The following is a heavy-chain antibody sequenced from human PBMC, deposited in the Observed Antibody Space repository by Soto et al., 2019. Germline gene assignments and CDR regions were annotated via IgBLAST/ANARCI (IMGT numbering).Heavy chain of an antibody. Sequence: QVHLVQSGAEVKKPGASVQVSCKASGYSFTSYGISWVRQAAGQGVEWMAWISGYNGKTRFAPKYQGRITMTIDTTTSAAYMDLRSLRSDEAAMYCWARDNMVNTESRLDLWGQGTLVTVSS. D-gene: IGHD5-18*01. J-gene: IGHJ5*02. CDR1: GYSFTSYG. V-gene: IGHV1-18*01. CDR2: ISGYNGKT. CDR3: ARDNMVNTESRLDL.